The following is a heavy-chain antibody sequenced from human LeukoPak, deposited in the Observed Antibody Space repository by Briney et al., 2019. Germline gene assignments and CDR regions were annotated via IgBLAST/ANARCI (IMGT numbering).Heavy chain of an antibody. V-gene: IGHV4-39*07. CDR3: ARAGGYSFGYGVDV. D-gene: IGHD5-18*01. CDR1: GGSISSSSYY. CDR2: IYYSGST. Sequence: SETLSLTCTVSGGSISSSSYYWGWIRQPPGKGLEWIGSIYYSGSTYYNPSLKSRVTISVDTSKNQFSLKLSSVTAADTARYYCARAGGYSFGYGVDVWGQGTTVTVSS. J-gene: IGHJ6*02.